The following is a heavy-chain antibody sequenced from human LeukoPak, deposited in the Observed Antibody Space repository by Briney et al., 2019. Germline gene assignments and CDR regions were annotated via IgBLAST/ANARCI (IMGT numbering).Heavy chain of an antibody. J-gene: IGHJ4*02. CDR3: ARGGGSYPYYFDY. CDR1: GGSISSYY. V-gene: IGHV4-59*01. CDR2: IYYSGST. Sequence: SETLSLTCTVSGGSISSYYWSWIRQPPGKGLEWIGYIYYSGSTNYNPSLKSRVTISVDTSKNQFSLKLSSVTAADTAVYYCARGGGSYPYYFDYWGQGTLVTVSS. D-gene: IGHD1-26*01.